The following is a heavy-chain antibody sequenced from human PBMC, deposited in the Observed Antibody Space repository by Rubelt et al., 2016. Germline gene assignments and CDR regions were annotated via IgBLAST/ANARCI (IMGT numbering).Heavy chain of an antibody. V-gene: IGHV3-48*02. CDR2: VTGGGDTV. CDR1: GFTFSSYA. D-gene: IGHD7-27*01. Sequence: SCAASGFTFSSYAMTWVRQVPGKGLEWVSYVTGGGDTVYYADSVKGRFTISRDNARKSLFLQTNSLRDEDTAVYFCVRDENWAFDYWGQGALVTVSS. CDR3: VRDENWAFDY. J-gene: IGHJ4*02.